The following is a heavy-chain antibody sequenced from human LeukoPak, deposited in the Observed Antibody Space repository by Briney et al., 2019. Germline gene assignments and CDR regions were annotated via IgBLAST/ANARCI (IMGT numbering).Heavy chain of an antibody. J-gene: IGHJ4*02. Sequence: GGSLRLSCATSGFTFTSYGIHWVHQAPGKGLEWVSGISGNGGSTYYADSVKGRFTISRDNSKNTLYLQMNSLRAEDTAVYYCAKDEEEGPIVVVTAIPPYFDYWGQGTLVTVSS. CDR2: ISGNGGST. D-gene: IGHD2-21*02. CDR1: GFTFTSYG. V-gene: IGHV3-23*01. CDR3: AKDEEEGPIVVVTAIPPYFDY.